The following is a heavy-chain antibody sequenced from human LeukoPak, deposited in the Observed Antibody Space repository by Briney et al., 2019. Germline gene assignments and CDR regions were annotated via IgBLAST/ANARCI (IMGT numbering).Heavy chain of an antibody. CDR1: GGSISSYY. CDR2: IYTSGSA. V-gene: IGHV4-4*07. Sequence: SETLSLTCTVSGGSISSYYWSWIRQPAGKGLEWIGRIYTSGSANYNPSLKSRVTMSVDTSKNQFSLKLSSVTAADTAVYYCAREHSLRYFDWLLPEYYFDYWGQGTLVTVSS. D-gene: IGHD3-9*01. CDR3: AREHSLRYFDWLLPEYYFDY. J-gene: IGHJ4*02.